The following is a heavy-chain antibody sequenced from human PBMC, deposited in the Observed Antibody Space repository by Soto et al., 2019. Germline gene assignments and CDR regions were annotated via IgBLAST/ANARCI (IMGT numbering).Heavy chain of an antibody. V-gene: IGHV4-34*01. D-gene: IGHD3-10*01. J-gene: IGHJ3*02. CDR2: INHSGST. CDR3: ARGPRLWFGAYDAFDI. Sequence: SETLSLTCAVYGGSFSGYYWSWIRQPPGKGLEWIGEINHSGSTNYNPSLKSRVTISVDTSKNQFSLKLSSVTAADTAVYYCARGPRLWFGAYDAFDIWGQGTMVTVSS. CDR1: GGSFSGYY.